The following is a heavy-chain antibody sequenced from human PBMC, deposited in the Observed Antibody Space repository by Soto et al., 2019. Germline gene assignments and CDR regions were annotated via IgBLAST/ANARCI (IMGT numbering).Heavy chain of an antibody. CDR1: GGTFSSYA. CDR3: ARQQIGYCSSTSCYGDWFDP. Sequence: SVKVSCKASGGTFSSYAISWVRQAPGQGLEWMGGIIPIFGTANYAQKFQGRVTITADESTSTAYMELSSLRSEDTAVYYCARQQIGYCSSTSCYGDWFDPWGQGTLVTVSS. D-gene: IGHD2-2*01. CDR2: IIPIFGTA. V-gene: IGHV1-69*13. J-gene: IGHJ5*02.